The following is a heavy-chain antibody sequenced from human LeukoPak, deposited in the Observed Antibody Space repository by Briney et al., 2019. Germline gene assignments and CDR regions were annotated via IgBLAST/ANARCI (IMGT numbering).Heavy chain of an antibody. CDR3: ARDRAGDSFDI. J-gene: IGHJ3*02. V-gene: IGHV4-61*02. D-gene: IGHD7-27*01. CDR1: GDSISSGNYY. Sequence: SETLSLTCTVSGDSISSGNYYWTWIRQPAGKGLEWIGRIYTSGNTNYDPSLKSQVTISMDTSKNQFSLNLNSVTAADTAVYYCARDRAGDSFDIWGQGTMVTVSS. CDR2: IYTSGNT.